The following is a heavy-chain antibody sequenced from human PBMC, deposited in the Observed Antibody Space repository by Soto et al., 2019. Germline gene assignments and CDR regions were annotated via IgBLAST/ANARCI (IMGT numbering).Heavy chain of an antibody. J-gene: IGHJ5*02. D-gene: IGHD1-1*01. Sequence: QVQLVQSGAEVKKPGASVKVSCKASGYTFTDYYIHWVRQSPGQGLEWMGWINAKSGGTKFPQKFQGRVILTRDTSISTAYMELSRLTSDDTAVYYCARAGLTTLELATTSWGQGTLVTVSS. CDR2: INAKSGGT. CDR1: GYTFTDYY. CDR3: ARAGLTTLELATTS. V-gene: IGHV1-2*02.